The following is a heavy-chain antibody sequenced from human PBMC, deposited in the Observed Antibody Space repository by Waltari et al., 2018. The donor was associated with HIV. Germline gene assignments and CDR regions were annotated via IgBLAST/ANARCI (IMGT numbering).Heavy chain of an antibody. Sequence: QVQLQESGPGLVKPSETLSLTCIVSGGSINNYYWNWIRPPAGKGLEWLGRINASGGTNYNPSLKSRVTMSVDTSKNQFSLKLTSVTTADTAVYFCARETSGPTWRLFDSWGQGTLVTVSS. J-gene: IGHJ4*02. D-gene: IGHD1-26*01. CDR3: ARETSGPTWRLFDS. V-gene: IGHV4-4*07. CDR1: GGSINNYY. CDR2: INASGGT.